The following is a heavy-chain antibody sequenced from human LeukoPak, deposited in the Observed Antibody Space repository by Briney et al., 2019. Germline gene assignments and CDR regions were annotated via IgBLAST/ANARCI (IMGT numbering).Heavy chain of an antibody. V-gene: IGHV4-59*12. CDR3: ARGPFKYSSGTLDY. CDR2: ISYSGST. CDR1: GGSISSYY. J-gene: IGHJ4*02. D-gene: IGHD6-19*01. Sequence: PSETLSLTXTVSGGSISSYYWSWIRKPPGKGLEWSGYISYSGSTNYNPSLKSRVTISVDTSKTQFSLKLSSVTAADTAVYYCARGPFKYSSGTLDYWGQGTLVTVSS.